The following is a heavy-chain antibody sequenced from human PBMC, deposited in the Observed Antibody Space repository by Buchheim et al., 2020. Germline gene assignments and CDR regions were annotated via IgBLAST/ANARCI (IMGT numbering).Heavy chain of an antibody. CDR1: GFSFSTYA. D-gene: IGHD3-22*01. J-gene: IGHJ4*02. V-gene: IGHV3-23*01. CDR2: IGGSGSNT. Sequence: EVQLLESGGDLVQPGGSLRLSCAVSGFSFSTYAMSWVRQAPGKGLEWVSAIGGSGSNTYYVDSVKGRFTISRDNSKNTLFLQMNSLRAEDTAVYYCARVPNHYYDSSGYYYFDYWGQGTL. CDR3: ARVPNHYYDSSGYYYFDY.